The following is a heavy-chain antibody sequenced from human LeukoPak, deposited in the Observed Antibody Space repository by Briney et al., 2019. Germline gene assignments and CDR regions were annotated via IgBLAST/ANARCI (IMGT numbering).Heavy chain of an antibody. CDR3: ARDGSFTSGSYFDS. CDR1: GFPFSSYE. CDR2: ISGDGHTE. V-gene: IGHV3-48*03. D-gene: IGHD6-19*01. J-gene: IGHJ4*02. Sequence: GGSLRLSCAASGFPFSSYEMNWVRQGPGKGPEGVAYISGDGHTEFYGYSLKGRFTISRDNAKNSLYLQINNLRAEDTAIYYCARDGSFTSGSYFDSWGQGTLVTVSS.